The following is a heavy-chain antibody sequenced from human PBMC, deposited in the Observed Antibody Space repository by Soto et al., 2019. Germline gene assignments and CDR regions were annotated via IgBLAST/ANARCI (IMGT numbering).Heavy chain of an antibody. D-gene: IGHD2-2*01. CDR2: IIPIFGTA. Sequence: QVQLVQSGAEVKKPGSSVKVSCKASGGTFSSYAISWVRQAPGQGLEWMGGIIPIFGTANYAQKFQGRVTITADESTSTAYMELSSLRSEDTAVYYWARVGGVVPAAKYYFDYWGQGTLVTVSS. V-gene: IGHV1-69*01. CDR3: ARVGGVVPAAKYYFDY. J-gene: IGHJ4*02. CDR1: GGTFSSYA.